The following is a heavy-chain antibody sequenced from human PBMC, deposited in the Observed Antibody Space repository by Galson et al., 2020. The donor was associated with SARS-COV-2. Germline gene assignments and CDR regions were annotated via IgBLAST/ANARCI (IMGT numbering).Heavy chain of an antibody. CDR1: GYTFTGYY. Sequence: ASVKVSCKASGYTFTGYYMHWVRQAPGQGLEWMGWINPNSGGTNYAQKFQGRVTMTRDTSISTAYMELSRLRSDDTAVYYCARDRTKLELFLFTPGGMDVWGQGTTVTVSS. V-gene: IGHV1-2*02. CDR3: ARDRTKLELFLFTPGGMDV. D-gene: IGHD1-7*01. CDR2: INPNSGGT. J-gene: IGHJ6*02.